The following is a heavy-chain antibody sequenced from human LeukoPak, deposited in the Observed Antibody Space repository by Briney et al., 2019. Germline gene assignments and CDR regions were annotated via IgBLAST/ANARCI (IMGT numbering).Heavy chain of an antibody. Sequence: SETLSLTCTVSGGSFTSGAYYWSWIRQPPGKGLEWIGFMYHGGNTYYNPSLKSRVTISLDRSKNQFSLKLSSVTAADTAVYYCARVVTTVTPNWFDPWGQGTLVTVSS. CDR2: MYHGGNT. J-gene: IGHJ5*02. V-gene: IGHV4-30-2*01. D-gene: IGHD4-11*01. CDR1: GGSFTSGAYY. CDR3: ARVVTTVTPNWFDP.